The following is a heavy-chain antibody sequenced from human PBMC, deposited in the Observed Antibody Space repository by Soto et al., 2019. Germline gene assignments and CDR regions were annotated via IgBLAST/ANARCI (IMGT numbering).Heavy chain of an antibody. CDR3: ARKSFFDLRFDP. Sequence: PSETLSLTCAVYGGSFSGYYWTWIRQPPGTGLEWIGEIYHDGSTNYNPSLKSRLTISLDKSNNQFSLKLTSVTAADTAVYYCARKSFFDLRFDPWGQGTLVTVS. D-gene: IGHD3-3*02. CDR1: GGSFSGYY. J-gene: IGHJ5*02. V-gene: IGHV4-34*01. CDR2: IYHDGST.